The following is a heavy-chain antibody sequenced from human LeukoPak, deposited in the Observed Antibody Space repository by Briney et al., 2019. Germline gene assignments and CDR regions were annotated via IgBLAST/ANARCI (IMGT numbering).Heavy chain of an antibody. CDR2: ISSSGSTM. D-gene: IGHD1-14*01. CDR1: GFTFSSYE. Sequence: GGSLRLSCAASGFTFSSYEMNWVRQAPGKGLEWVSYISSSGSTMYYADSAKGRFTISRDNAKNSLSLQMNSLRAEDTAVYYCARSPAGANYYLDVWGKGTTVTISS. V-gene: IGHV3-48*03. J-gene: IGHJ6*03. CDR3: ARSPAGANYYLDV.